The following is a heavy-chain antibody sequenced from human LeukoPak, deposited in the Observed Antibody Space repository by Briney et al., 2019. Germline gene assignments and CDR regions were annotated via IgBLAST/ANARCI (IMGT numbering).Heavy chain of an antibody. Sequence: SETLSLTCTVSGGSISSYYWSWIRQSPGKGLAWIGYIYASGSTNYNPSLKSQVIISVDMSKNQFSLKLNSVTAADTAVYYCARQGGYRGYMDVWGKGTTVTVSS. J-gene: IGHJ6*03. V-gene: IGHV4-4*09. CDR3: ARQGGYRGYMDV. CDR2: IYASGST. D-gene: IGHD5-18*01. CDR1: GGSISSYY.